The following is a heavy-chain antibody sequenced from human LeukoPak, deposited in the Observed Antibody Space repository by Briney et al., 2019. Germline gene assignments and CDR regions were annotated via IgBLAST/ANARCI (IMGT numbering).Heavy chain of an antibody. CDR1: GFTFSNYW. Sequence: GGSLSLSCATSGFTFSNYWMHWVRQAPGKGLVWVSRINSDGSSINYADSVKGRFTISRDNAKNTLYLQMNSLRAEDTAVYYCARDQVGYSSSSFDYWGQGTLVTVSS. D-gene: IGHD6-6*01. V-gene: IGHV3-74*01. CDR3: ARDQVGYSSSSFDY. J-gene: IGHJ4*02. CDR2: INSDGSSI.